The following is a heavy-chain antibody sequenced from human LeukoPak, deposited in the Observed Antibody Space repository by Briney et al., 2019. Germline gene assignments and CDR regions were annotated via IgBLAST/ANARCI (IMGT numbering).Heavy chain of an antibody. CDR3: ARETTTNDGVFDY. D-gene: IGHD4-11*01. V-gene: IGHV1-8*01. J-gene: IGHJ4*02. Sequence: ASVKVSCKASGYTFTSYDINWVRQAPGQGLEWMGWMNPKNGNTGYAQNFQGRVTFTRDTSISTAYMELNNLRSDDTAVYYCARETTTNDGVFDYWGQGTLVIVSS. CDR2: MNPKNGNT. CDR1: GYTFTSYD.